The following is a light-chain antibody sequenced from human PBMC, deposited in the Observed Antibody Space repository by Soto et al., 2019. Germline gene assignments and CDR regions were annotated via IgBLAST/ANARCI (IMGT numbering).Light chain of an antibody. CDR3: QQSYSTPLT. Sequence: DIQMTQSPSSLSASVGDRVTITCRASQSISSYLNWYQQKPGKAPKLLIYAASSLQSGVPSRFSGSGPGTDFTLTISSLQPEDFATYYCQQSYSTPLTFGGETKVDIK. CDR2: AAS. J-gene: IGKJ4*01. V-gene: IGKV1-39*01. CDR1: QSISSY.